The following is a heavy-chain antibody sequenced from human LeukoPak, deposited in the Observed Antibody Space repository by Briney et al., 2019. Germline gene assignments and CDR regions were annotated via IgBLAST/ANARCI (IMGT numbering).Heavy chain of an antibody. D-gene: IGHD3-3*01. J-gene: IGHJ4*02. CDR1: GFIFSSYW. V-gene: IGHV3-7*01. Sequence: PGGSLRLSCAASGFIFSSYWMSWVRQAPGKGLEWVANIKQDGSEKYYVDSVKGRFTISRDNAKNSLFLQINSLRAEDTAVYYCARHVRFEGLDYWGQGTLVTVSS. CDR3: ARHVRFEGLDY. CDR2: IKQDGSEK.